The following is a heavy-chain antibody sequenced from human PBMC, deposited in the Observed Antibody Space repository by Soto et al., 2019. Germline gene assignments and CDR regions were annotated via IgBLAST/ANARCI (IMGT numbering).Heavy chain of an antibody. V-gene: IGHV3-30*04. CDR1: GFTFSSHA. CDR3: ARDPRLVVVINGWFDP. D-gene: IGHD3-22*01. J-gene: IGHJ5*02. CDR2: ISYDGSNK. Sequence: QVQLVESGGGMVQPGRSLRLSCAASGFTFSSHAMHWVRQAPGKGLEWVAVISYDGSNKYYADSVKGRFTISRDNSKNMLYVQMNSLRAEDTAVYYCARDPRLVVVINGWFDPWGQGTLVTVSS.